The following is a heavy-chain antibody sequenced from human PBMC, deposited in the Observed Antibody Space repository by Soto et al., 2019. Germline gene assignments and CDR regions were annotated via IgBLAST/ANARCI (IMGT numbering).Heavy chain of an antibody. CDR3: ANPLTLNIVVVPAAMRERAAAYYMDV. CDR1: GFTFSSYA. V-gene: IGHV3-23*01. D-gene: IGHD2-2*01. J-gene: IGHJ6*03. Sequence: GGSLRLSCAASGFTFSSYAMSWVRQAPGKGLEWVSAISGSGGSTYYADSVKGRFTISRDNSKNTLYLQMNSLRAEDTAVYYCANPLTLNIVVVPAAMRERAAAYYMDVWGKGTTVTVSS. CDR2: ISGSGGST.